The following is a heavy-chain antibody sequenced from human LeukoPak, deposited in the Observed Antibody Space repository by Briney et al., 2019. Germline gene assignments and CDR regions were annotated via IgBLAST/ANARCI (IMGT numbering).Heavy chain of an antibody. CDR1: GFTFSSYT. CDR3: ARDTEDY. D-gene: IGHD4-11*01. J-gene: IGHJ4*02. V-gene: IGHV3-21*01. CDR2: ISSSSSSTYI. Sequence: GGSLRLSCVASGFTFSSYTMNWVRQAPGKGPEWISSISSSSSSTYIYYADSVKGRFTISRDNSKNTLYLQMNSLRAEDTAVYYCARDTEDYWGQGTLVTVSS.